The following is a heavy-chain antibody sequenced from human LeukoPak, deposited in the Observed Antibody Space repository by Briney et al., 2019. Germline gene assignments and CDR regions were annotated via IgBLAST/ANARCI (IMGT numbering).Heavy chain of an antibody. CDR2: ISSSSSTI. Sequence: GGSLRLSCAASGFTFSSYGMNWVRQAPGKGLEWVSYISSSSSTIYYADSVKGRFTISRDNAKNSLYLQMNSLRAEDTAVYYCARVGQRSTQNYDILTGYLFWGQGTLVTVSS. CDR1: GFTFSSYG. D-gene: IGHD3-9*01. V-gene: IGHV3-48*01. J-gene: IGHJ4*02. CDR3: ARVGQRSTQNYDILTGYLF.